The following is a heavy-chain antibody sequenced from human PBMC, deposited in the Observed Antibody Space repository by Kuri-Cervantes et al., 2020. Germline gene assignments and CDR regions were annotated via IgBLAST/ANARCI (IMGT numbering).Heavy chain of an antibody. CDR2: ISSSSSTI. V-gene: IGHV3-48*01. D-gene: IGHD1-26*01. J-gene: IGHJ4*02. Sequence: GESLKISCAASGFTFSSYSMNWVRQAPGKGLEWVSYISSSSSTIYYADSVKGRFTISRDNAKNSLYLQMNSLRAEDTAVYYCARVRGSYSSDYWGQGILVTVSS. CDR1: GFTFSSYS. CDR3: ARVRGSYSSDY.